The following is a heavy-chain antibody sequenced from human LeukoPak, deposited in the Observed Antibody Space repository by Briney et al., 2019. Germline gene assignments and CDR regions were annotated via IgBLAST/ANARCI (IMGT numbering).Heavy chain of an antibody. CDR2: TYYRSKWYY. CDR1: GDSVSSNSDA. D-gene: IGHD1-26*01. Sequence: SQTLSLTCALSGDSVSSNSDAWNWIRQSPSRGLEWLGRTYYRSKWYYDYAVAVKSRISINPDTSKNQFSLQLSSVTPEDTAVYYCARDPVGGSTIFDYWGQGTQVTVSS. J-gene: IGHJ4*02. V-gene: IGHV6-1*01. CDR3: ARDPVGGSTIFDY.